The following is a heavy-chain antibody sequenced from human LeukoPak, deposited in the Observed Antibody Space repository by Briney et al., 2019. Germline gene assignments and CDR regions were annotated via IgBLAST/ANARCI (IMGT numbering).Heavy chain of an antibody. CDR3: AKEGRYGGGWKPFDY. CDR2: ISDSGDST. D-gene: IGHD1-26*01. CDR1: GFTFSSYG. Sequence: GGSLRLSCAASGFTFSSYGMNWVRQAPGKGLEWVSGISDSGDSTYYADSVKGRFTISRDNSKNTLYLQMNSLRVEDTAVYYCAKEGRYGGGWKPFDYWGQGTLVTVSS. J-gene: IGHJ4*02. V-gene: IGHV3-23*01.